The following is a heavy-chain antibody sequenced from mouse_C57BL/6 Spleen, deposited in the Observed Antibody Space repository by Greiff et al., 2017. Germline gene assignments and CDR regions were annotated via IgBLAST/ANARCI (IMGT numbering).Heavy chain of an antibody. CDR3: ARPHYYDYEGFAY. V-gene: IGHV1-7*01. J-gene: IGHJ3*01. D-gene: IGHD2-4*01. Sequence: VKLQESGAELATPGASVTLSCKASGYTFTSYWMHWVKQRPGPGLEWIGYINPSSGYTKYNQKFKDKATLTADKSSSTAYMQLSSLTYEDSAVYYCARPHYYDYEGFAYWGQGTLVTVSA. CDR1: GYTFTSYW. CDR2: INPSSGYT.